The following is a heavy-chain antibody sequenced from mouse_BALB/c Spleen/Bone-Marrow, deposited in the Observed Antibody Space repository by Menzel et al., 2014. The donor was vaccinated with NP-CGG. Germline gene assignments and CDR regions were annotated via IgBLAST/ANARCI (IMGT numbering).Heavy chain of an antibody. CDR2: ISSGGST. Sequence: LQQSGGGLVKPGGSLKLSCAASGFTFSSYAMSWVRQTPEKRLEWVASISSGGSTYYPDSVKGRFTISRDNARNILYLQMSSLRSEDTAMYYCARVVYYDYDVWFAYWGQGTLVTVSA. D-gene: IGHD2-4*01. CDR1: GFTFSSYA. CDR3: ARVVYYDYDVWFAY. V-gene: IGHV5-6-5*01. J-gene: IGHJ3*01.